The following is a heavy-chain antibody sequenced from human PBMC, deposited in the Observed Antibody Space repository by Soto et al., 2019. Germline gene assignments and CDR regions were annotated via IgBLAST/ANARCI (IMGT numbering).Heavy chain of an antibody. J-gene: IGHJ4*02. CDR3: AKDLLQWLGGSGPFDY. D-gene: IGHD6-19*01. Sequence: GGSLRLSCATSGFSFSSYAMTWVRQAPGKGLEWVSTVSTTGGSTYYADSVEGRFTISRDDDKKTLYLHLNSLRTEDTATYYCAKDLLQWLGGSGPFDYWGEGSLVTV. CDR2: VSTTGGST. CDR1: GFSFSSYA. V-gene: IGHV3-23*01.